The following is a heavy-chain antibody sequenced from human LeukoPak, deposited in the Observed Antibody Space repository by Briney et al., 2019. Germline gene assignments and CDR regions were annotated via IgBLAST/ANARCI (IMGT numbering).Heavy chain of an antibody. J-gene: IGHJ4*02. Sequence: GGSLRLSCAASGFTYSSYAMSWVRQARGKGLEWVSAISGSGGSTYYADSVKGRFTISRDNSKNTLYLQMNSLRDEDTAVYYCAKVEMAPIEGNDYWGQGTLVTVSS. CDR1: GFTYSSYA. D-gene: IGHD5-24*01. CDR2: ISGSGGST. V-gene: IGHV3-23*01. CDR3: AKVEMAPIEGNDY.